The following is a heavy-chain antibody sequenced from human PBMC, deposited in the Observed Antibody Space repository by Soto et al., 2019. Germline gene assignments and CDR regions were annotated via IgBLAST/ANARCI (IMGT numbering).Heavy chain of an antibody. CDR1: GGSMIRYY. CDR3: ARHNYGSGSTYFDY. J-gene: IGHJ4*02. V-gene: IGHV4-59*08. CDR2: IYYAGST. D-gene: IGHD3-10*01. Sequence: PSETLSLTCTVSGGSMIRYYWSWIRQPPGRGLEWIGFIYYAGSTKYNPSLNSRVTISVDTSKNQFSLTVTSMTAADTAVYYCARHNYGSGSTYFDYWGQGTLVTVSS.